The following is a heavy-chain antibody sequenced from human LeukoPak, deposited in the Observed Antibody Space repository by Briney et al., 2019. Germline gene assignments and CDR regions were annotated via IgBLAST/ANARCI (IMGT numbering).Heavy chain of an antibody. CDR1: GGTSSSYA. CDR2: IIPIFGTA. V-gene: IGHV1-69*13. Sequence: ASVKVSCKASGGTSSSYAISWVRQAPGQGLEWMGGIIPIFGTANYAQKFQGRVTITADESTSTAYMELSSLRSEDTAVYYCAREIEIGRAFDYWGQGTLVTVSS. J-gene: IGHJ4*02. CDR3: AREIEIGRAFDY. D-gene: IGHD5-24*01.